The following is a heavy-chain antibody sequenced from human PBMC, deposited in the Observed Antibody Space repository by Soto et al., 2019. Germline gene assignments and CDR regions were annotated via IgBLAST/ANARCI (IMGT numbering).Heavy chain of an antibody. D-gene: IGHD3-22*01. CDR3: ARAAGGYYDSSGYFPYYYGMDV. CDR1: GGTFSSYA. J-gene: IGHJ6*02. CDR2: IIPIFGTA. Sequence: RASVKVSCKASGGTFSSYAISWVRQAPGQGLEWMGGIIPIFGTANYAQKFQGRVTITADESTSTAYMEPSSLRSEDTAVYYCARAAGGYYDSSGYFPYYYGMDVWGQGTTVTVSS. V-gene: IGHV1-69*13.